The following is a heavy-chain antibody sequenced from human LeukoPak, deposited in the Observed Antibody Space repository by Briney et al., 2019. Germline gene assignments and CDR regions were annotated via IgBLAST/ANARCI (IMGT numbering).Heavy chain of an antibody. D-gene: IGHD3-3*01. V-gene: IGHV1-2*02. CDR3: ARGCTGGALRFLEWLSLNWFDP. Sequence: GASVKVSCKASGYTFTGYYMHWVRQAPGQGLEWMGWINPNSGGTNYAQKFQGRVTMTRDTSISTAYMELSRLRSDDTAVYYCARGCTGGALRFLEWLSLNWFDPWGQGTLVTVSS. J-gene: IGHJ5*02. CDR2: INPNSGGT. CDR1: GYTFTGYY.